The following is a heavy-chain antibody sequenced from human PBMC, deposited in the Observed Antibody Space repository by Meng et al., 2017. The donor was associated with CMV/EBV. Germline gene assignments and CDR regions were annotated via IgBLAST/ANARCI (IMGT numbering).Heavy chain of an antibody. J-gene: IGHJ6*02. CDR3: ARGTGRSITIFGVVTHYYYGMDV. Sequence: GSLRLSCAVYGGSFSGYYWSWIRQPPGKGLEWIGEINHSGSTNYNPSPKSRVTISVDTSKNQFSLKLSSVTAADTAVYYCARGTGRSITIFGVVTHYYYGMDVWGQGTTVTVSS. CDR2: INHSGST. D-gene: IGHD3-3*01. V-gene: IGHV4-34*01. CDR1: GGSFSGYY.